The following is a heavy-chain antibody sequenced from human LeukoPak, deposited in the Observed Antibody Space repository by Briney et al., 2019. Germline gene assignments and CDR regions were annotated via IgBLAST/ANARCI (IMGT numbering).Heavy chain of an antibody. D-gene: IGHD3-3*01. Sequence: KPSEPLSLTCTVSGGSISTYYWSWMRQPPGRGLEWIGYIYYSGSTNHNPSLQSRVTISVDTSKNQFSLKLNSVTAADTAVYYCARGGVPGGFYGSFDYWGQGTLVSVSS. CDR2: IYYSGST. V-gene: IGHV4-59*01. J-gene: IGHJ4*02. CDR1: GGSISTYY. CDR3: ARGGVPGGFYGSFDY.